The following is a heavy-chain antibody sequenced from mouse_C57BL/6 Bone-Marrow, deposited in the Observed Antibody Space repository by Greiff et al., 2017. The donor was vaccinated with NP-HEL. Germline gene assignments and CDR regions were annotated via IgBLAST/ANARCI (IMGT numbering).Heavy chain of an antibody. V-gene: IGHV1-54*01. CDR1: GYAFTNYL. Sequence: VKLQESGAELVRPGTSVKVSCKASGYAFTNYLIEWVKQRPGQGLEWIGVINPGSGGTNYNEKFKGKATLTADKSSSTAYMQLSSLTSEDSAVYFCARSGNYGPYYFDYWGQGTTLTVSS. D-gene: IGHD1-1*01. CDR2: INPGSGGT. CDR3: ARSGNYGPYYFDY. J-gene: IGHJ2*01.